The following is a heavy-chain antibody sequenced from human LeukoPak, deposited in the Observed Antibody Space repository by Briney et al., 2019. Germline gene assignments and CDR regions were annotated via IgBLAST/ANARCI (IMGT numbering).Heavy chain of an antibody. Sequence: GGSLRLSCAASGFTVSSNYMSWVRQAPGKGLEWVSVIYSGGSTYYIDSVKGRFTISRDNSKNTLYLQMNSLTAEDTAVYYCARAGCSGDSCYYYYGMDDWGQGTTVTASS. V-gene: IGHV3-66*01. CDR3: ARAGCSGDSCYYYYGMDD. CDR1: GFTVSSNY. CDR2: IYSGGST. J-gene: IGHJ6*02. D-gene: IGHD2-15*01.